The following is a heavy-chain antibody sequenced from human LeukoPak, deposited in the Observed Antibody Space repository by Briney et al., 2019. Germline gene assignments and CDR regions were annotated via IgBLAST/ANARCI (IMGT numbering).Heavy chain of an antibody. J-gene: IGHJ3*02. CDR3: ARVRDLGYCSSTSCYARDAFDI. V-gene: IGHV3-7*01. CDR2: IKQDGSEK. CDR1: GFTFSSYW. Sequence: GGSLRLSCAASGFTFSSYWMSWVRQAPGKGLEWVANIKQDGSEKYYVDSVKGRFTISRDNAKNSLYLQMNSLRAEDTAVYYCARVRDLGYCSSTSCYARDAFDIWGQGTMVIVSS. D-gene: IGHD2-2*01.